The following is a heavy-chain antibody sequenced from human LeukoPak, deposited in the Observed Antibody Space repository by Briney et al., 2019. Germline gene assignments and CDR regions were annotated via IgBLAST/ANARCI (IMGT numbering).Heavy chain of an antibody. J-gene: IGHJ4*02. CDR2: ISPSGGST. CDR1: GYTFTSNY. Sequence: GASVKVSCKAFGYTFTSNYMHWVRQAPGQGPEWMGVISPSGGSTTYAQKFQGRVTMTRDTSISTAYMELSRLRSDDTAVYYCARTLRQRHFDYWGQGTLVTVSS. V-gene: IGHV1-46*01. D-gene: IGHD4-17*01. CDR3: ARTLRQRHFDY.